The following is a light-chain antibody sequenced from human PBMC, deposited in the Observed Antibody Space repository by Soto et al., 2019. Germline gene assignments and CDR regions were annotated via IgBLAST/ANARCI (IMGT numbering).Light chain of an antibody. V-gene: IGLV2-14*01. Sequence: QSALTQPASVSGSPGQSITISCTGTSSDVGGYNYVSWYRQHPGKAPKLMIYEVSNRPSGVSNRFSGSKSGNTASLTISGLQAEDEADYYCSSYTTSGHGVVFGGGTKLTVL. CDR2: EVS. CDR1: SSDVGGYNY. CDR3: SSYTTSGHGVV. J-gene: IGLJ2*01.